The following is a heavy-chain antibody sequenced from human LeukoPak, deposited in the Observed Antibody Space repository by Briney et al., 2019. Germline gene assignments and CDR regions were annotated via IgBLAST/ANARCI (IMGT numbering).Heavy chain of an antibody. D-gene: IGHD4-17*01. Sequence: SETLSLTCTVPGGSISSYYWSWIRQPPGKGLEWIGYIYYSGSTNYNPSLKSRVTISVDKSKNQFSLKLSSVTAADTAVYYCAREPDYGDNEGAFDIWGQGTMVTVSS. CDR1: GGSISSYY. J-gene: IGHJ3*02. CDR2: IYYSGST. CDR3: AREPDYGDNEGAFDI. V-gene: IGHV4-59*12.